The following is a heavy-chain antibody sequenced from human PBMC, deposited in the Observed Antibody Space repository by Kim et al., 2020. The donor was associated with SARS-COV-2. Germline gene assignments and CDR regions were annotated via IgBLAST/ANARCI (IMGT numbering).Heavy chain of an antibody. D-gene: IGHD3-3*01. CDR1: GGTFSSYA. Sequence: SVKVSCKASGGTFSSYAISWVRQAPGQGLEWMGGIIPIFGTANYAQKFQGRVTITADESTSTAYMELSSLRSEDTAVYYCASMGRDGYNFWSSAFDIWGQGTMVTVSS. V-gene: IGHV1-69*13. CDR3: ASMGRDGYNFWSSAFDI. J-gene: IGHJ3*02. CDR2: IIPIFGTA.